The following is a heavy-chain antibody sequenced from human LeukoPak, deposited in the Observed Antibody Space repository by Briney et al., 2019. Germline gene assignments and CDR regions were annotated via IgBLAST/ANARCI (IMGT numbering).Heavy chain of an antibody. CDR2: MNPNSGNT. J-gene: IGHJ5*02. V-gene: IGHV1-8*01. CDR1: GYTFTSYD. Sequence: ASVKVSCKASGYTFTSYDINWVRQATGQGLEWMGWMNPNSGNTGYAQKFQGRVTMTRNTSISTAYMELSSLRSEDTAVYYCGRPRAAADPRTGFDPWGQGTLVTVSS. CDR3: GRPRAAADPRTGFDP. D-gene: IGHD6-13*01.